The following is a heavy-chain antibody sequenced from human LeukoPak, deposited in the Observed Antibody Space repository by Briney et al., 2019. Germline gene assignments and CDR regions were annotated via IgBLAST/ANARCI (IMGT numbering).Heavy chain of an antibody. V-gene: IGHV3-30-3*01. CDR2: ISYDGSNK. D-gene: IGHD3-22*01. Sequence: GGSLRLSCAASGFTFSSYAMHWVRQAPGKGLEWVAVISYDGSNKYYADSVKGRFTISRDNSKNTLYLQMNSLRAEDTAVYYCARVKKDSSGPNYGGAFDIWGQGTMVTVSS. CDR1: GFTFSSYA. CDR3: ARVKKDSSGPNYGGAFDI. J-gene: IGHJ3*02.